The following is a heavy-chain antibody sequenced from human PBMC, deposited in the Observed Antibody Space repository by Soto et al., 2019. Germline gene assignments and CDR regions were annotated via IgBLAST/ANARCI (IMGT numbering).Heavy chain of an antibody. D-gene: IGHD6-19*01. CDR2: MNTNSGNP. Sequence: QVQLVQSGAEVKKPGASVKVSCKASGYTFTSYDINWVRPATGQGLEWMGWMNTNSGNPGYAQKFQGRVTMTRSTSISTAYMELSSLRSEDTAVYYFAREYSSGWSKDWGQGALVTVSS. CDR3: AREYSSGWSKD. J-gene: IGHJ4*02. V-gene: IGHV1-8*01. CDR1: GYTFTSYD.